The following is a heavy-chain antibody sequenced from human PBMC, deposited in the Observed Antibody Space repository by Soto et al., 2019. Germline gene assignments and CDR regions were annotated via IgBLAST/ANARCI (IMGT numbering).Heavy chain of an antibody. CDR1: GGSISSSDYY. V-gene: IGHV4-31*03. D-gene: IGHD6-19*01. J-gene: IGHJ5*02. Sequence: QVQLYESGPGMVKPSQTLFLTCTVSGGSISSSDYYWSWIRQHPGKGLEWIGYIYYSGSAYHNPSLKCRVTILVDTSKNQFSLKVTSVTAAYTAVYYCAREVSPNSRGWYTVLVRWFDPWGQGTLVTVSS. CDR2: IYYSGSA. CDR3: AREVSPNSRGWYTVLVRWFDP.